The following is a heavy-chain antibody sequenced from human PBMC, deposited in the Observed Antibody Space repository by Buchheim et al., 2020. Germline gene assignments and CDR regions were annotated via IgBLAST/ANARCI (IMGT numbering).Heavy chain of an antibody. CDR2: ISYDGSNK. V-gene: IGHV3-30*18. CDR3: AKDRSEYYYYYGMDV. D-gene: IGHD2-15*01. Sequence: QVQLVESGGGVVQPGRSLRLSCAASGFTFSSYGMHWVRQAPGKGLEWVAVISYDGSNKYYAVSVKGRFTISRDNSKNTLYLQMNSLRAEDTAVYYCAKDRSEYYYYYGMDVWGQGTT. J-gene: IGHJ6*02. CDR1: GFTFSSYG.